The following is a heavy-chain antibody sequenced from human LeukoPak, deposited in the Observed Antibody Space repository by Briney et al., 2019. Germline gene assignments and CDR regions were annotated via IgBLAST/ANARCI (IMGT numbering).Heavy chain of an antibody. J-gene: IGHJ6*03. D-gene: IGHD6-6*01. CDR3: ARGPLYSSFCRPYMDV. CDR1: GGSFSGYY. CDR2: INHSGST. Sequence: SETLSLTCAVYGGSFSGYYWSWIRQPPGKGLEWIGEINHSGSTNYNPSLKSRVTISVDTSKNQFSLKLSSVTAADTAVYYCARGPLYSSFCRPYMDVWGKGTTVTVSS. V-gene: IGHV4-34*01.